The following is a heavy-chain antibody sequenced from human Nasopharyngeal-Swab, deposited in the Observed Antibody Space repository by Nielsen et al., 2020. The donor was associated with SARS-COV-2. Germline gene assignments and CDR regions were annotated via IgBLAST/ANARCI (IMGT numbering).Heavy chain of an antibody. Sequence: LSLTCAASGFPFSSYGMSWVRQAPGKGLEWVSGIGDSGGKTYYADSVKGRFTISRDNSKNTLNLQMNSLRVEDTAIYYCAKDRQQLANFDYWGQGTLVTVSS. V-gene: IGHV3-23*01. CDR3: AKDRQQLANFDY. CDR1: GFPFSSYG. J-gene: IGHJ4*02. CDR2: IGDSGGKT. D-gene: IGHD6-13*01.